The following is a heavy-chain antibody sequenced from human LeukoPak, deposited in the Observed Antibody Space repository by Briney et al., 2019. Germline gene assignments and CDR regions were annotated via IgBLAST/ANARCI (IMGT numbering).Heavy chain of an antibody. CDR3: ARKGRESKYYYYYYMDV. J-gene: IGHJ6*03. Sequence: PSQTLSLTCAVYGGSFSGYYWSWIRQPPGKGLEWIGEINHSGSTNYNPSLKSRVTIPVDTSKNQFSLKLSSVTAADTAVYYCARKGRESKYYYYYYMDVWGKGTTVTVSS. V-gene: IGHV4-34*01. CDR2: INHSGST. D-gene: IGHD3-10*01. CDR1: GGSFSGYY.